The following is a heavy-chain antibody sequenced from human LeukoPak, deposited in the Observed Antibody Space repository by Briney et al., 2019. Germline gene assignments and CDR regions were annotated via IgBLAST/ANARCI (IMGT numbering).Heavy chain of an antibody. V-gene: IGHV1-69*05. Sequence: SVKVSCKASGGTFSSYAISWVRQAPGHGLEWMGGIIPIFGTANYAQKFQGRVTITTDESTSTAYMELSSLRSEDTAVYYCARGGACSGGSCYPGRFDPWGQGTLVTVSS. CDR1: GGTFSSYA. CDR3: ARGGACSGGSCYPGRFDP. D-gene: IGHD2-15*01. CDR2: IIPIFGTA. J-gene: IGHJ5*02.